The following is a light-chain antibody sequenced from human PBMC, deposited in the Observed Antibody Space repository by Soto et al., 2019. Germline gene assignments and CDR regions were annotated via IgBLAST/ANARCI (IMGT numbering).Light chain of an antibody. V-gene: IGKV3-15*01. CDR3: QQYNDWPPLP. J-gene: IGKJ5*01. CDR1: QSISTN. Sequence: EIVVTQSPATLSVSPGEIVILSCRASQSISTNLAWYQQKPGQAPSLLLYGAFTRATGVPARFSGSGSGTDFSLTISLLQSQDFAVCYCQQYNDWPPLPFGQGTRLE. CDR2: GAF.